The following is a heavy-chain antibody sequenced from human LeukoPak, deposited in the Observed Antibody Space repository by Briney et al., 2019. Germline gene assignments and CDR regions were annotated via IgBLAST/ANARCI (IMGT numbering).Heavy chain of an antibody. V-gene: IGHV3-30-3*01. J-gene: IGHJ4*02. D-gene: IGHD5-24*01. CDR3: ARERDGYNPTGVDY. CDR2: ISYDGSNK. Sequence: GRSLRLSCAASGFTFSSYAMHWVRQAPGKGLEWVAVISYDGSNKYYADSVKGRFTISRDNSKNTLYLQMNSLRAEDTAVYYCARERDGYNPTGVDYWGQGTLVTVSS. CDR1: GFTFSSYA.